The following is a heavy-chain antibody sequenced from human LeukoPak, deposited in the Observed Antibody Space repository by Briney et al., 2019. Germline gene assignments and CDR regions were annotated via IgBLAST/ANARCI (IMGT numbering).Heavy chain of an antibody. CDR3: ARVVDTAMVPYGMDV. CDR1: GGSISNYY. D-gene: IGHD5-18*01. Sequence: SETLSLTCTVSGGSISNYYWSWIRQPPGKGLEWIGYIYYSGSTNYNPSLKSRVTISVDTSKNQFSLKLSSVTAADTAVYYCARVVDTAMVPYGMDVWGQGTTVTVSS. J-gene: IGHJ6*02. CDR2: IYYSGST. V-gene: IGHV4-59*13.